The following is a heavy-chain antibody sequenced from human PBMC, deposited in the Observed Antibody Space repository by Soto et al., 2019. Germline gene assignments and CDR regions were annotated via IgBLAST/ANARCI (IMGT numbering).Heavy chain of an antibody. CDR1: GFTFXSYS. J-gene: IGHJ4*02. CDR3: ASDPAAYEPGAY. D-gene: IGHD2-2*01. V-gene: IGHV3-48*02. Sequence: EVQLVESGGGLVQPGWXLXLSCAXSGFTFXSYSMNWXRQAXGKGLEWVSYISSSSSTIYYADSVKGRITMSSDNAKHSLYLQMNSLRDEDTAVYYCASDPAAYEPGAYWGQGTLVTVSS. CDR2: ISSSSSTI.